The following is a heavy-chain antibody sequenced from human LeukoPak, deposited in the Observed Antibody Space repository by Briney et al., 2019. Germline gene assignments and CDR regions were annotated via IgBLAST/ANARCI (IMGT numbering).Heavy chain of an antibody. CDR2: MNPNSGGT. Sequence: ASVKVSCKASGYTFTDYFIHWMRQAPRQGLEWMGWMNPNSGGTKYAEKFQGRVTMSRDTSISTAYMELSRLRSDDTAVYYCTKVGFNAWGQGTLVTVSS. V-gene: IGHV1-2*02. CDR1: GYTFTDYF. J-gene: IGHJ5*02. CDR3: TKVGFNA.